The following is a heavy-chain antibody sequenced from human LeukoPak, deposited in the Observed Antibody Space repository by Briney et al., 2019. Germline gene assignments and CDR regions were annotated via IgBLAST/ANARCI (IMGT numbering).Heavy chain of an antibody. Sequence: KSSETLSLTCAVYGGSFSGYYWSWIRQPPGKGLEWIGEINHSGSTNYNPSLKSRVTISVDTSKNQFSLKLSPVTAADTAVYYCARGWAYYYYYMDVWGKGTTVTVSS. CDR1: GGSFSGYY. D-gene: IGHD7-27*01. CDR2: INHSGST. V-gene: IGHV4-34*01. J-gene: IGHJ6*03. CDR3: ARGWAYYYYYMDV.